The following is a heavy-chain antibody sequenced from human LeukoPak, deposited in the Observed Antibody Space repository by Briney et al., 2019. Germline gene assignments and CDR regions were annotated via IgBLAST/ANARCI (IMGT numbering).Heavy chain of an antibody. Sequence: GGSLRPSCVGSGFTFTSYGMHWVRQAPGKGLEWVAVISYDGSNKYYADSVKGRFTISRDNSKNTLSLQMNSLRAEDTAVYYCAKDVRIPFLEYWGQGTLVTVSS. CDR1: GFTFTSYG. V-gene: IGHV3-30*18. CDR3: AKDVRIPFLEY. D-gene: IGHD3-16*01. J-gene: IGHJ4*02. CDR2: ISYDGSNK.